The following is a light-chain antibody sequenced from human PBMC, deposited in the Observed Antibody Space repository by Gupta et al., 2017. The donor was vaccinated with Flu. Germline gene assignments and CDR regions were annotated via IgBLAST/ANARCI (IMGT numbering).Light chain of an antibody. CDR1: QSISSIF. V-gene: IGKV3-20*01. CDR3: QQYGSSPPSIT. CDR2: GAS. Sequence: EIVLTQSPGTLSLSPGERATLSCRASQSISSIFLAWYQQKSGQAPRLLIYGASSRATGIPDRFSGSGSGTDFTLTISRLEPEDFAVYYCQQYGSSPPSITFGQGIRLEIK. J-gene: IGKJ5*01.